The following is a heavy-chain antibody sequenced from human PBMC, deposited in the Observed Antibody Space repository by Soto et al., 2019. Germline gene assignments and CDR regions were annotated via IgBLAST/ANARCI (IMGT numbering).Heavy chain of an antibody. J-gene: IGHJ5*02. CDR1: GGTFSSYT. CDR3: ARGGDLPRYCSGGSCPAWFDP. CDR2: IIPILGIA. V-gene: IGHV1-69*02. Sequence: GASVKVSCKASGGTFSSYTISWVRQAPGQGLEWMGRIIPILGIANYAQKFQGRVTITADKSTSTAYMELSSLRSEDTAVYYCARGGDLPRYCSGGSCPAWFDPWGQGTLVTVPS. D-gene: IGHD2-15*01.